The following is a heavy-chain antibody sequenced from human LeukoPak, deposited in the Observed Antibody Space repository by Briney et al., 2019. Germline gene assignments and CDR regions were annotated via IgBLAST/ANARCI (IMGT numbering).Heavy chain of an antibody. CDR1: GYTFTSYA. D-gene: IGHD6-19*01. J-gene: IGHJ4*02. Sequence: ASVKVSCKASGYTFTSYAMHWVRQAPGQRLEWMGWINAGNGNTKYSQKFQGRVTITRDTSASTAYMELSSLRSEDTAVYYCARSRIAVAGAKFDYWGQGTLVTVSS. V-gene: IGHV1-3*01. CDR3: ARSRIAVAGAKFDY. CDR2: INAGNGNT.